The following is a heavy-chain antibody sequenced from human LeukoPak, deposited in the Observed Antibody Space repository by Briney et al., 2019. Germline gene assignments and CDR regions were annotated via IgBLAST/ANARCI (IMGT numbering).Heavy chain of an antibody. CDR1: GFTFSRYA. CDR3: ARDYYDSSGYYAGDAFDI. D-gene: IGHD3-22*01. CDR2: INWNGGST. J-gene: IGHJ3*02. Sequence: GGSLRLSCAASGFTFSRYAMHWVRQAPGKGLEWVSGINWNGGSTVYADSVKGRFTISRDNAKNSLYLQMNSLRAEDTALYHCARDYYDSSGYYAGDAFDIWGQGTMVTVSS. V-gene: IGHV3-20*01.